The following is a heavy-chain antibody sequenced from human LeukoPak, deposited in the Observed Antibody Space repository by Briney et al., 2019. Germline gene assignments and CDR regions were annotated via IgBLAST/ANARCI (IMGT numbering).Heavy chain of an antibody. J-gene: IGHJ3*02. Sequence: SETLSLTCAVYGGSFSGYYWSWIRQPPGKGLEWIGEINHSGSANYNPSLKSRVTISVDTSKNQLSLKLNSVTAADTAVYYCARSYGVDAFDIWGQGTMVTVSS. CDR2: INHSGSA. CDR3: ARSYGVDAFDI. D-gene: IGHD4-17*01. V-gene: IGHV4-34*01. CDR1: GGSFSGYY.